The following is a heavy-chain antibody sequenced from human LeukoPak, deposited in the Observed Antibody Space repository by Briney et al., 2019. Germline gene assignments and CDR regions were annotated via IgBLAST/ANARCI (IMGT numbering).Heavy chain of an antibody. D-gene: IGHD3-3*01. Sequence: GGSLRLSCAVSGFSISNSALHWVRQAPGKGLEWVAAISNDGSTEDHADSVKGRFTISRDNSKNTLYVQMNTLRAEDTAVYYCARGRSYYTDAPIDYWGRGTLVTVSS. V-gene: IGHV3-30*04. J-gene: IGHJ4*02. CDR3: ARGRSYYTDAPIDY. CDR1: GFSISNSA. CDR2: ISNDGSTE.